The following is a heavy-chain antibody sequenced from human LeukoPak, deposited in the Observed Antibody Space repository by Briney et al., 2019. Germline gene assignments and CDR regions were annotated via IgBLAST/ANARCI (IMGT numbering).Heavy chain of an antibody. V-gene: IGHV1-69*05. J-gene: IGHJ4*02. D-gene: IGHD6-19*01. CDR2: IIPIFGTA. CDR1: GGTFSSYA. CDR3: ARLTDLSYISGWQDY. Sequence: ASVKVSCKASGGTFSSYAISWVRQAPGQGLEWMGGIIPIFGTANYAQKFQGRVTITTDESTSTAYMELSSLRSEDTAVYYCARLTDLSYISGWQDYWGQGTLVTVSS.